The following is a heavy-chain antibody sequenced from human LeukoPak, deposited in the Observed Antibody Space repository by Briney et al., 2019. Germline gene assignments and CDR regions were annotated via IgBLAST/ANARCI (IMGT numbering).Heavy chain of an antibody. J-gene: IGHJ4*02. CDR1: GSTFDDYG. CDR3: ARATYYYDSSGYTFDY. Sequence: GGSLRLSCAASGSTFDDYGMSWVRQAPGKGLEWVSGINWNGGSTGYADSVKGRFTTSRDNAKNSLYLQMNSLRAEDTALYYCARATYYYDSSGYTFDYWGQGTLVTVSS. D-gene: IGHD3-22*01. V-gene: IGHV3-20*04. CDR2: INWNGGST.